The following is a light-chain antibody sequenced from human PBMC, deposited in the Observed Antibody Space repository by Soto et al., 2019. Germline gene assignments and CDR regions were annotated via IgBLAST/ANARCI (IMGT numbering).Light chain of an antibody. CDR1: KLGDKY. CDR3: QAWDSNSYV. J-gene: IGLJ1*01. V-gene: IGLV3-1*01. CDR2: EDN. Sequence: SYELTQPPSVSVSPGQTASISCSGDKLGDKYVCWYQQKPGQSPVLVIYEDNKRPSGIPERFSGSNSGNTATLTISGTQAMDEGDYYCQAWDSNSYVFGTGTKLTVL.